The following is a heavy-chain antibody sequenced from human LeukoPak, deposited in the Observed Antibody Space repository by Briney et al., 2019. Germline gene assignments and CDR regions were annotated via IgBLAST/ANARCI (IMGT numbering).Heavy chain of an antibody. CDR1: GFIFTSYG. Sequence: GGSLRLSCVASGFIFTSYGMHWVRQAPGKGLQRVALISSNGNNERYADSVKGRFSISRDNSKNTMYLRMNSLRAEDTAIYYCTRIKYSTSWSGDYWGQGALVTVSS. D-gene: IGHD6-13*01. CDR2: ISSNGNNE. V-gene: IGHV3-30*19. J-gene: IGHJ4*02. CDR3: TRIKYSTSWSGDY.